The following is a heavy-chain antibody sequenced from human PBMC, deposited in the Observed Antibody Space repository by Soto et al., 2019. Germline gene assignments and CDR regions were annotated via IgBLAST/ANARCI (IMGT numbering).Heavy chain of an antibody. Sequence: PSQTLSLTCAISGDSVSTNSATWDWIRQSPSRGLEWLGRTYYRSKWYNDYAVSVKGRITINPDTSNNQLSLQLNSVTPDDTAVYYCARGGHVVVVTAALDYWGQGTLVTVSS. V-gene: IGHV6-1*01. CDR3: ARGGHVVVVTAALDY. D-gene: IGHD2-21*02. CDR2: TYYRSKWYN. CDR1: GDSVSTNSAT. J-gene: IGHJ4*02.